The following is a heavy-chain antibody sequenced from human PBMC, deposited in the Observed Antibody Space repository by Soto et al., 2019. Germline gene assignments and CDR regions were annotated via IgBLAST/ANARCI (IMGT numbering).Heavy chain of an antibody. CDR3: ARFQEGLGFIS. Sequence: QVQLVQSGAEVKKPGASVKVSCKASGYTSTNLDINWVRQATGQGLEWMGWMNPNSDTGYAQKFQGRVTLTRDTSTRTGYMELRSLRFEDTAVYYCARFQEGLGFISWGQGTAVSVSS. J-gene: IGHJ5*02. CDR2: MNPNSDT. D-gene: IGHD3-3*02. V-gene: IGHV1-8*01. CDR1: GYTSTNLD.